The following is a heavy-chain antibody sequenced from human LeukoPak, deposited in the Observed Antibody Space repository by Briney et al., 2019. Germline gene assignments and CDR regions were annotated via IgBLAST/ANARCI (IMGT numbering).Heavy chain of an antibody. V-gene: IGHV4-38-2*02. J-gene: IGHJ4*02. D-gene: IGHD5-18*01. Sequence: SETLSLTCTVSGYSISSGYYWGWIRQPPGKGLEWIGSIYHSGSTYYNPSLKSRVTISVDTSKNQFSLKLSSVTAADTAVYYCARVDTAMVTFDYWGQGTLVTVSS. CDR3: ARVDTAMVTFDY. CDR2: IYHSGST. CDR1: GYSISSGYY.